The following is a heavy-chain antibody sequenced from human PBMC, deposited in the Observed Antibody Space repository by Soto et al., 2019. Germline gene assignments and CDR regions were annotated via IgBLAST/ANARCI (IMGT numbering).Heavy chain of an antibody. Sequence: PGGSLRLSCVASGFTFNDYWIHWVRQAPGKGPLWVSRINGAGSSTSYADSVEGRFTISRDNAKSTVYLQMNSLRDDDTAVYYCVRDFRISDYWGQGTLVTVSS. CDR3: VRDFRISDY. CDR2: INGAGSST. CDR1: GFTFNDYW. J-gene: IGHJ4*02. V-gene: IGHV3-74*01. D-gene: IGHD3-3*02.